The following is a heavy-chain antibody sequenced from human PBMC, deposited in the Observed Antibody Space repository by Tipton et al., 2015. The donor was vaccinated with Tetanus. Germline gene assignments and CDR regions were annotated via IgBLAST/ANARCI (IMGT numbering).Heavy chain of an antibody. CDR3: ARDGLVRAFSLDY. V-gene: IGHV3-53*01. CDR1: GLPVSSMY. D-gene: IGHD1-26*01. CDR2: TYSGGNT. Sequence: SLRLSCAVSGLPVSSMYMSWVRQPPGKGLEWVSLTYSGGNTYYADSVKGRFSISRDNSKNTLYLQMTGLRAEDTAVYYCARDGLVRAFSLDYWGQGTLVTVSS. J-gene: IGHJ4*02.